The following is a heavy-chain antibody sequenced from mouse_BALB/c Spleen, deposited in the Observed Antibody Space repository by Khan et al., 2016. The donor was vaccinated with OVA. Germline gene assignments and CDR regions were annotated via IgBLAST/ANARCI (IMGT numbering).Heavy chain of an antibody. CDR2: ISDLAYTI. Sequence: EVELVESGGGLVQPGGSRKLSCAASGFTFSDYGMAWVRQAPGKGPEWVAFISDLAYTIYYADTVTGRFTISRENAKNTLYLEMGSLRSEATAIYYCARGGGTAPFAYWGLGTLVTVSA. J-gene: IGHJ3*01. CDR1: GFTFSDYG. V-gene: IGHV5-15*02. CDR3: ARGGGTAPFAY. D-gene: IGHD1-2*01.